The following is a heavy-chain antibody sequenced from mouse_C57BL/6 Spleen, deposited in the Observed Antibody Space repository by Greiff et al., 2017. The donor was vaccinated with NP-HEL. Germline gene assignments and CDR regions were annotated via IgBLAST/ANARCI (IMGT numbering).Heavy chain of an antibody. CDR2: IYPGDGDT. CDR1: GYAFSSYW. Sequence: VQLQQSGAELVKPGASVKISCKASGYAFSSYWMNWVKQRPGKGLEWIGQIYPGDGDTNYNGKFKGKATLTADKSSSTAYMQLSSLTSEDSAVYFCAGSSHYYAMDYWGQGTSVTVSS. D-gene: IGHD1-1*01. V-gene: IGHV1-80*01. CDR3: AGSSHYYAMDY. J-gene: IGHJ4*01.